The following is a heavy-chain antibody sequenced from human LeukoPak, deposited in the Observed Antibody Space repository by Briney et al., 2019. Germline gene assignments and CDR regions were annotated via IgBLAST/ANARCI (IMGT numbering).Heavy chain of an antibody. CDR1: GFTFRDYY. CDR2: ISNSGGKTI. Sequence: GGSLRLSCAASGFTFRDYYMSWIRQAPGKGLEWVSYISNSGGKTIYYADSVKGRFTISRDDAKNSLYLQMNSLRAEDTAVYYCAKDILAPCLFFDFWGQGTLVTVSS. J-gene: IGHJ4*02. V-gene: IGHV3-11*01. D-gene: IGHD1-26*01. CDR3: AKDILAPCLFFDF.